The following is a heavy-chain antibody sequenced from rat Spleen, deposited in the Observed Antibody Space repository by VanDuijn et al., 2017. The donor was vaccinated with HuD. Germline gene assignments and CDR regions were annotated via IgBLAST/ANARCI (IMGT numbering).Heavy chain of an antibody. Sequence: EVQLVESGGGLVQPGRSLKLSCAASGFTFSNYGMAWVRLAPTKGLEWVATISYDGSSTYYRDSVKGRFTISRDNAKSTLYLQMDSLRSEDTATYYCARRYDGTYYYRVMDAWGQGASVTVSS. V-gene: IGHV5-29*01. J-gene: IGHJ4*01. CDR2: ISYDGSST. CDR1: GFTFSNYG. CDR3: ARRYDGTYYYRVMDA. D-gene: IGHD1-12*02.